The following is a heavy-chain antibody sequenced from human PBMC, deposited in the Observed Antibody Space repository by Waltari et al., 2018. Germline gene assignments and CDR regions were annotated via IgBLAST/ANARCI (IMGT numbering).Heavy chain of an antibody. CDR1: GFTFSSYG. Sequence: QVQLVESGGGVVQPGRSLRLSCAASGFTFSSYGMHWVRQAPGKGLGCVAVKCYDGSNKYYADSVKGRFTISRDNSKNTLYLQMNSLRAEDTAVYYCAKDLSSGLFPFWGQGTLVTVSS. CDR3: AKDLSSGLFPF. CDR2: KCYDGSNK. D-gene: IGHD6-19*01. J-gene: IGHJ4*02. V-gene: IGHV3-33*06.